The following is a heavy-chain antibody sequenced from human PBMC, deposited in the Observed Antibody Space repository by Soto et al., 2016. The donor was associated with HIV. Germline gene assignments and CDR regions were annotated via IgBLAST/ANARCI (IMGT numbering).Heavy chain of an antibody. V-gene: IGHV3-66*01. J-gene: IGHJ3*02. Sequence: EVQLVESGGGLVQPGGSLRLSCAASGLSVRTNYMNWVRQAPGKGLEWVSVIYTGGDTYYADSVKGRFTISRDNSKNTLSLQMKSLRVEDTATYYCAREGSGSAYDIWGQGTMVTVS. CDR1: GLSVRTNY. CDR2: IYTGGDT. D-gene: IGHD3-10*01. CDR3: AREGSGSAYDI.